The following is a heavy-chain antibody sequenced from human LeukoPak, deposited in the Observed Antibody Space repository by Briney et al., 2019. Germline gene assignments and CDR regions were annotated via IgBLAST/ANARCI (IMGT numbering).Heavy chain of an antibody. Sequence: SETLSLTCAVYGGSFSGYYWSWIRQPPGKGLEWIGEINHSGSTNYNPSLKSRVPISVDTSKNQFSLKLSSVTAADTAVYYCAGYYDSTGYYLFDYWGQGTLVTVSS. V-gene: IGHV4-34*01. CDR3: AGYYDSTGYYLFDY. D-gene: IGHD3-22*01. CDR1: GGSFSGYY. CDR2: INHSGST. J-gene: IGHJ4*02.